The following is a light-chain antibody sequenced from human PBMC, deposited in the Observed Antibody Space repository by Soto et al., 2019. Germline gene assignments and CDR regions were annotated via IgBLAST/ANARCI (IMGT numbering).Light chain of an antibody. Sequence: DIVMTQSQDSLGVSLGERATINFKSSQSVLYSCNNKNYLGWYQQKPGQPPKLLHYWASTRESGVPDRFSGNESRTDFTHTIGSLRAEDAAVYYCEQYYSTLTFGGETKVEIK. J-gene: IGKJ4*01. V-gene: IGKV4-1*01. CDR1: QSVLYSCNNKNY. CDR2: WAS. CDR3: EQYYSTLT.